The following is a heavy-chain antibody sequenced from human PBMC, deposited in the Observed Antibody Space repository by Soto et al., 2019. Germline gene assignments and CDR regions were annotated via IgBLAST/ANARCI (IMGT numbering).Heavy chain of an antibody. CDR3: AKDDNYCAGGICYDVFDI. V-gene: IGHV3-7*05. Sequence: EVQLVESGGGLVQSGGSLRLSCVASGFTFSNYWMTWVRQAPGKGLEWVANIKRDGSETYFVDSVRGRFTISRDNAKNSLYLQMNSLRAEDTAVYYCAKDDNYCAGGICYDVFDIWGQGTMVTVSS. CDR2: IKRDGSET. J-gene: IGHJ3*02. CDR1: GFTFSNYW. D-gene: IGHD2-8*02.